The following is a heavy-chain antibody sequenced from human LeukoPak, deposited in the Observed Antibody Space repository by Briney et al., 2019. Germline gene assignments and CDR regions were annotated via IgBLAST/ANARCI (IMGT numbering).Heavy chain of an antibody. CDR1: GFTFSSYS. CDR3: ARDPSYYDANWFDP. D-gene: IGHD3-22*01. CDR2: ISSSSYI. J-gene: IGHJ5*02. Sequence: GGSLRLSCAASGFTFSSYSMNWVRQAPGKELEWVSSISSSSYIYYADSVKGRFTISRDNAKNSLYLQMNSLRAEDTAVYYCARDPSYYDANWFDPWGQGTLVTVSS. V-gene: IGHV3-21*01.